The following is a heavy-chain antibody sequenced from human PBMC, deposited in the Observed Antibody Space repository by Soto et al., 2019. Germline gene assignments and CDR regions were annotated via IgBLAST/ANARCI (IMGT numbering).Heavy chain of an antibody. D-gene: IGHD3-10*01. CDR3: VKGVRESYGMDV. V-gene: IGHV3-64D*06. Sequence: GGSLRLSCSASGFTFSRNAIHWVRQAPGKGLEYVSAISSNGGSTYYADSVKGRFTISRDNSKNTLYLQMSSLRAEDTAVYYCVKGVRESYGMDVWGQGTTVTVSS. CDR2: ISSNGGST. J-gene: IGHJ6*02. CDR1: GFTFSRNA.